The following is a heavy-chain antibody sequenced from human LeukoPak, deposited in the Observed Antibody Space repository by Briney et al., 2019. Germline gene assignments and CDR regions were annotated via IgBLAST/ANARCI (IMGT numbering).Heavy chain of an antibody. J-gene: IGHJ3*02. Sequence: GGSLRLSCAASGFTFDDYAMHWVRQAPGKGLEWVSGISWNSGSIGHADSVKGRFTISRDNAKNSLYLQMNSLRAEDTALYYCAKVYGDYGPGGDAFDIWGQGTMVTVSS. V-gene: IGHV3-9*01. CDR3: AKVYGDYGPGGDAFDI. CDR1: GFTFDDYA. CDR2: ISWNSGSI. D-gene: IGHD4-17*01.